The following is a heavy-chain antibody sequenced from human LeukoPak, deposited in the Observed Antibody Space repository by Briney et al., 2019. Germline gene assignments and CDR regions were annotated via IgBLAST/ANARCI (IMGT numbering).Heavy chain of an antibody. Sequence: PSQTLSLTCTVSGGSISSCDYNWSCMRQPPGKVLKRIGCINHTGSLHYNPSPKSRVTISVDTSKNQFSLKLRSVTAADTAVYFCGRESRIVGTTSVWYYFDYWGQGTLVTVSS. CDR2: INHTGSL. D-gene: IGHD1-26*01. V-gene: IGHV4-30-4*08. CDR3: GRESRIVGTTSVWYYFDY. CDR1: GGSISSCDYN. J-gene: IGHJ4*02.